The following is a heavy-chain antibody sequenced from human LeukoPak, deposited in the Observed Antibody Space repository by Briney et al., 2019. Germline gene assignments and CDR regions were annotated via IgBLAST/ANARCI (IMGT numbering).Heavy chain of an antibody. CDR2: IDHSGRT. CDR1: GGSFSGFL. V-gene: IGHV4-34*01. J-gene: IGHJ4*02. D-gene: IGHD3-10*01. CDR3: ARDRDYYGSGSYGPDY. Sequence: SETLSLTCAVSGGSFSGFLWSWIRQSPGKGLEWIGEIDHSGRTNYNPSLRSRVIISVDTSKNQFSLDLTSVTAADTAVYYCARDRDYYGSGSYGPDYWGQGILVTVSS.